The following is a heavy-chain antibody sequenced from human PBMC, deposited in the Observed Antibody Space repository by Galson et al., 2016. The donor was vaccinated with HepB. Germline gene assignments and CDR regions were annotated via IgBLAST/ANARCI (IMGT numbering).Heavy chain of an antibody. CDR2: IYYSGST. V-gene: IGHV4-39*01. D-gene: IGHD1-14*01. CDR3: ARNPGSTNHPYSLDY. J-gene: IGHJ4*02. CDR1: GGSISSSSYY. Sequence: SETLSLTCTVSGGSISSSSYYWGWIRQPPGKGLEYIGSIYYSGSTYYDPSLKSRVTISVDTSKNQFSLRLTSVTAADTAVYYCARNPGSTNHPYSLDYWGQGTLVTVSS.